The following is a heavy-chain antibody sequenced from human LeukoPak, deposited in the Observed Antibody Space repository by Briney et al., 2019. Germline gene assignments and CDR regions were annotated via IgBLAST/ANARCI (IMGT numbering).Heavy chain of an antibody. Sequence: GGSLRLSCAASGFTFDDYAMHWVRQAPGKGLEWVSGISWNSGSIGYADSVKGRFTISRDNSKNTLYLQMNSLRAEDTAVYYCARRAGAYSHPYDYWGQGTLVTVSS. CDR3: ARRAGAYSHPYDY. CDR1: GFTFDDYA. CDR2: ISWNSGSI. D-gene: IGHD4/OR15-4a*01. V-gene: IGHV3-9*01. J-gene: IGHJ4*02.